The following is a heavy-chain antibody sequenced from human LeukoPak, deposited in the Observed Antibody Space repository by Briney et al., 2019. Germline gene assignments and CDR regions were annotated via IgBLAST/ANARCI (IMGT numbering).Heavy chain of an antibody. CDR2: FNPGGGGT. CDR3: ARGGDYYDSSGYHYAATH. D-gene: IGHD3-22*01. V-gene: IGHV1-46*01. Sequence: GASVKVSCKASGYTFTSYYIHWVRQAPGRGLEWMGIFNPGGGGTSYAQKFQGRVTMTMDTSTSTVYMELSSLRSEDTAVYYCARGGDYYDSSGYHYAATHWGQGTLVTVSS. J-gene: IGHJ4*02. CDR1: GYTFTSYY.